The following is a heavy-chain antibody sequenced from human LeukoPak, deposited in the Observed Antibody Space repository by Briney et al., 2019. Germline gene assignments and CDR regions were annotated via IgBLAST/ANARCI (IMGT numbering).Heavy chain of an antibody. V-gene: IGHV3-30*18. CDR1: GFTFSSYG. Sequence: GRSLRLSCAASGFTFSSYGMHWVRQAPGKGLEWVAVISYDGSNKYYADSVKGRFTISRDNSKNTLYLQMNSLRAEDTAVYYCAKDLDVGGQGTLVTVSS. CDR2: ISYDGSNK. J-gene: IGHJ4*02. CDR3: AKDLDV. D-gene: IGHD3-9*01.